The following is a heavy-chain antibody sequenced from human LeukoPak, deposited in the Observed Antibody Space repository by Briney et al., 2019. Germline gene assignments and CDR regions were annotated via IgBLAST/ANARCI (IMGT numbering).Heavy chain of an antibody. CDR1: GGSINSYY. V-gene: IGHV4-59*12. CDR3: AREGARLHYYDSSGSPSRAFDI. CDR2: IYNSETI. J-gene: IGHJ3*02. D-gene: IGHD3-22*01. Sequence: SETLSLTCTVSGGSINSYYWSWIRQPPGKGLEWIGYIYNSETINYNPSLTSRVTISVDTSKNQFSLKLSSVTAADTAVYYCAREGARLHYYDSSGSPSRAFDIWGQGTMVTVSS.